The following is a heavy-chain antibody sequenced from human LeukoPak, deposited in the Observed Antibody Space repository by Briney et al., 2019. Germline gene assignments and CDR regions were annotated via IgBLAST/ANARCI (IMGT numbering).Heavy chain of an antibody. CDR2: INKDGSVK. V-gene: IGHV3-7*01. CDR3: ARDPGSSSFDY. J-gene: IGHJ4*02. Sequence: GGSLRLSCAASTFTFSTYWMTWVRQAPGKGPEFVANINKDGSVKNYVDSVKGRFTISRDNAKNSLYLQMNSLRADDTAVYYCARDPGSSSFDYWGQGTLVTVSS. D-gene: IGHD6-13*01. CDR1: TFTFSTYW.